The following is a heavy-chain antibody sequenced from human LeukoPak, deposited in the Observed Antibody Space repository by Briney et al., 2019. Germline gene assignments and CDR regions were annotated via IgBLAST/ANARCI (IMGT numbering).Heavy chain of an antibody. CDR3: ARTGGYSYGSFDY. Sequence: SETLSHTCTVSGGSISSYYWSWIRQPPGKGLEWIGYIYYSGSTNYNPSLKSRVTISVDTSKNQFSLKLSSVTAADTAVYYCARTGGYSYGSFDYWGQGTLVTVSS. CDR2: IYYSGST. J-gene: IGHJ4*02. D-gene: IGHD5-18*01. CDR1: GGSISSYY. V-gene: IGHV4-59*08.